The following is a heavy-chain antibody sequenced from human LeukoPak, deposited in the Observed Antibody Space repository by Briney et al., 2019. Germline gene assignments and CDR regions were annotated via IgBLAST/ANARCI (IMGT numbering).Heavy chain of an antibody. CDR3: ARGLRSWGSWNGAFDI. Sequence: GGSLRLSCEASGFIFSLYTMNWVRQAPGKGLEWVSYITSSTNTFYADSVRGRFTISRDNAKNSLHLQMSSLRAEDTAVYYCARGLRSWGSWNGAFDIWGQGTMVTVSS. CDR2: ITSSTNT. CDR1: GFIFSLYT. D-gene: IGHD7-27*01. V-gene: IGHV3-48*01. J-gene: IGHJ3*02.